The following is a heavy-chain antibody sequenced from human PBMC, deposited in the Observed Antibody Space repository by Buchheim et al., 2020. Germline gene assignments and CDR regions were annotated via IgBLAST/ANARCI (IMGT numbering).Heavy chain of an antibody. CDR3: AKAEGYYDFWSGYYPFDY. V-gene: IGHV3-23*01. CDR2: ISCSGGST. D-gene: IGHD3-3*01. Sequence: EVQLLESGGGLVQPGGSLRLSCAASGFTFSSYAMSWVRQAPGKGLEWVSAISCSGGSTYYADSVKGRFTISRDNSKNTLYLQMNSLRAEDTAVYDCAKAEGYYDFWSGYYPFDYWGQGTL. CDR1: GFTFSSYA. J-gene: IGHJ4*02.